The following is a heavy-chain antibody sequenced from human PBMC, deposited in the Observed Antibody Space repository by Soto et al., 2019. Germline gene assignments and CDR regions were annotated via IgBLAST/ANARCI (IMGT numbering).Heavy chain of an antibody. CDR1: GYTFTSYD. CDR2: MNPNSGNT. D-gene: IGHD3-16*02. J-gene: IGHJ4*02. V-gene: IGHV1-8*01. Sequence: ASVKVSCKASGYTFTSYDINWVRQATGQGLEWMGWMNPNSGNTGYAQKFQGRVTMTRNTSISTAYMELSSLRSEDTAVYYCARGLYDYVWGSYRYQDYWGEGTLVTVS. CDR3: ARGLYDYVWGSYRYQDY.